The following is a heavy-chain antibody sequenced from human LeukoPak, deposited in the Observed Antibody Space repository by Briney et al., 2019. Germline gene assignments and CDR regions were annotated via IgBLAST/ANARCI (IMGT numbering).Heavy chain of an antibody. V-gene: IGHV4-61*02. Sequence: SETLSLTCTVSGGSISSSSYYWSWIRQPAGKGLEWIGRIYTSGSTNYNPSLKSRVTMSVDTSKNQFSLKLSSVTAADTAVYYCARFRDFGVVVTWGQGTLVTVSS. CDR1: GGSISSSSYY. CDR2: IYTSGST. D-gene: IGHD2-21*02. J-gene: IGHJ4*02. CDR3: ARFRDFGVVVT.